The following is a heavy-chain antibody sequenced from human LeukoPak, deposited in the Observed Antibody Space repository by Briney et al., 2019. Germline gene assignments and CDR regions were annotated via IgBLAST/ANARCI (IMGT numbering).Heavy chain of an antibody. J-gene: IGHJ4*02. CDR1: GGSISSSSYY. CDR3: ARSPYYDILTGSVGAVDY. Sequence: PSETLSLTCTVSGGSISSSSYYWGWIRQPPGKGLEWIGSIYYSGSTYYNPSLKSRVTISVDTSKNQFSLKLSSVTAADTAVYYCARSPYYDILTGSVGAVDYWGQGTLVTVSS. CDR2: IYYSGST. D-gene: IGHD3-9*01. V-gene: IGHV4-39*01.